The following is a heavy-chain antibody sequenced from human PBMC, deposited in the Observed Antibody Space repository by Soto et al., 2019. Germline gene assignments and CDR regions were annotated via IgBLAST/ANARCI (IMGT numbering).Heavy chain of an antibody. D-gene: IGHD3-22*01. V-gene: IGHV4-59*12. CDR1: GRSITSYY. J-gene: IGHJ4*02. CDR3: ERTYDSNGYANEFDS. CDR2: IYDNGIT. Sequence: PSETLSLTCSVSGRSITSYYWSWVRQPPGKGLEWIGYIYDNGITSQNPSLKSRVTMSADTSQNQFSLKLTSVTGADTAVYYCERTYDSNGYANEFDSWGQGILVTVSS.